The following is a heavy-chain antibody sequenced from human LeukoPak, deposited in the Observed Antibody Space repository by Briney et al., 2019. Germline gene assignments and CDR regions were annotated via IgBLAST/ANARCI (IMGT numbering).Heavy chain of an antibody. Sequence: GASVKVSCKASGYTFTSYYMHWVRQAPGQGLEWMGIINPSGGSTSYAQKFQGRVTMTRDTSTSTVYVELGSLRSEDTAVYYCASQYCSGGSCYLDYWGQGTLVTVSS. CDR1: GYTFTSYY. V-gene: IGHV1-46*01. CDR2: INPSGGST. J-gene: IGHJ4*02. D-gene: IGHD2-15*01. CDR3: ASQYCSGGSCYLDY.